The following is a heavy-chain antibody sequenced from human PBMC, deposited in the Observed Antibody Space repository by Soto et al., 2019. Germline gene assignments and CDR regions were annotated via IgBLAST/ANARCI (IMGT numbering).Heavy chain of an antibody. V-gene: IGHV4-30-4*01. Sequence: SETLSLTCTVSGGSISSGDYYWSWIRQPPGKGLEWIGYIYYSGSTYYNPSLKSRVTISVDTSKNQFSLKLSSVTAADTAVYYCARGFNWNSLGGYYGMDVWGQGTTVTVS. CDR3: ARGFNWNSLGGYYGMDV. D-gene: IGHD1-7*01. CDR1: GGSISSGDYY. J-gene: IGHJ6*02. CDR2: IYYSGST.